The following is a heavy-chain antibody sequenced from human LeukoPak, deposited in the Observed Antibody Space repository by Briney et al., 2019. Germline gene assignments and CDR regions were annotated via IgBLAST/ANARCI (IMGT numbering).Heavy chain of an antibody. V-gene: IGHV4-34*01. J-gene: IGHJ4*02. D-gene: IGHD1-26*01. CDR3: ARDKIVGPTTLDY. CDR2: ISHSGST. CDR1: GGSFSGYY. Sequence: SETLSLTCAVYGGSFSGYYWSWIRQPPGKGLEWIGEISHSGSTNYNPSLKSRVTISLNKSRNQFSLKLSSVTAADTAVYYCARDKIVGPTTLDYWGQGTLVTVSS.